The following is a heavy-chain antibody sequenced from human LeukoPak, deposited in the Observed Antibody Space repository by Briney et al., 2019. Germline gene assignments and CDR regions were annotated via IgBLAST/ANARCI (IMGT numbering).Heavy chain of an antibody. V-gene: IGHV3-74*01. J-gene: IGHJ4*02. CDR1: RFIFSSYW. CDR2: INSDGSTT. Sequence: GGSLRLSCEASRFIFSSYWMYWVRQTPGKGLVLVSRINSDGSTTSYADSVKGRFTISRDNSKNTLYLQMNSLRAEDTAVYYCAKDPPIVVVPAATPFDYWGQGTLVTVSS. D-gene: IGHD2-2*01. CDR3: AKDPPIVVVPAATPFDY.